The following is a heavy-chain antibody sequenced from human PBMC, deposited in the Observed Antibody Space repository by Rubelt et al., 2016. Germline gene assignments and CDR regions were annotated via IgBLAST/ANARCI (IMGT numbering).Heavy chain of an antibody. CDR1: GGSFSGYY. V-gene: IGHV4-34*01. CDR3: ARRRRYSGSSYWYFDL. D-gene: IGHD1-26*01. Sequence: QVQLQQWGAGLLKPSETLSLTCAVYGGSFSGYYWSWIRQPPGKGLEWIGEINHSGHTNYNQSLKSRVTISVDRSKNQFSLKLSSVTAADTAVYYCARRRRYSGSSYWYFDLWGRGTLVTVSS. CDR2: INHSGHT. J-gene: IGHJ2*01.